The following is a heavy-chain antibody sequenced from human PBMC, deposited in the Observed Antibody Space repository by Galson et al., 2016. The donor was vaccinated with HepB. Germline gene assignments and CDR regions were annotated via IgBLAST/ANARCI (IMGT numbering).Heavy chain of an antibody. CDR1: GFTFSDFA. Sequence: SLRLSCAASGFTFSDFAMHWVRQAPGKGPEWVAMISYDGSDKNYADSVKGRFTISRDHSKNTMYLQMNSLRAEDTAIYYCAKDLSQYRVPQGSAFEIWGQGTRVTVSA. CDR2: ISYDGSDK. J-gene: IGHJ3*02. D-gene: IGHD1-26*01. CDR3: AKDLSQYRVPQGSAFEI. V-gene: IGHV3-30*18.